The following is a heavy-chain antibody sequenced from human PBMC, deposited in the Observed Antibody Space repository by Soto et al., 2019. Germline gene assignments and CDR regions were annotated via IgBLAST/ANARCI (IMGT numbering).Heavy chain of an antibody. CDR2: IYYSGST. D-gene: IGHD3-3*01. CDR3: AISGYYDFWSGYRAGMDV. V-gene: IGHV4-31*03. Sequence: PSETLSLTCTVSGGSISSGGYYWSWIRQHPGKGLEWIGYIYYSGSTYYNPSLKSRVTISVDTSKNQFSLKLSSVTAADTAVYYCAISGYYDFWSGYRAGMDVWGQGTTVTVS. CDR1: GGSISSGGYY. J-gene: IGHJ6*02.